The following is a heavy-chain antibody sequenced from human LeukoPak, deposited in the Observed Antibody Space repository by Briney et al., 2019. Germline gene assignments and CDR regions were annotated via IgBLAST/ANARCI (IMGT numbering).Heavy chain of an antibody. J-gene: IGHJ6*03. V-gene: IGHV4-34*01. CDR3: ARGVVSIYYYYYMDV. D-gene: IGHD3-16*02. CDR2: INHSGCT. Sequence: SETLSLTCAVYGGSFSGYYWSWIRQPPGKGLEWIGEINHSGCTNYNPSPKSRVTISVDTSKNQFSLKLSSVTAADTAVYYCARGVVSIYYYYYMDVWGKGTTVTVSS. CDR1: GGSFSGYY.